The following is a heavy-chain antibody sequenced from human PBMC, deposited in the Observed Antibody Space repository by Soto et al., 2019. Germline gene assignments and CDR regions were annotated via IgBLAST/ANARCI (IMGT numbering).Heavy chain of an antibody. V-gene: IGHV3-7*01. CDR3: ARDYSLRTYCFDY. CDR2: IKQDGSEN. J-gene: IGHJ4*02. CDR1: GFTFSSYW. D-gene: IGHD5-18*01. Sequence: GGSLRLSCAASGFTFSSYWMSWVRQAPGKGLEWVANIKQDGSENYYVDSVKGRFTISRDNAKNSLYLQMNSLRAEDAAVYYCARDYSLRTYCFDYWGQGTLVTVSS.